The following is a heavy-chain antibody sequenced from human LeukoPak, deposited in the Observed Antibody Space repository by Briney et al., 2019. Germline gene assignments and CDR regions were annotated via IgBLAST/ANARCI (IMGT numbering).Heavy chain of an antibody. CDR2: IYRSGST. CDR1: GYSISSGYY. Sequence: SETLSLTCSVSGYSISSGYYWGWIRQPPGKGLEWIGSIYRSGSTYYNPSLKSRVTISLDTSKNQFSLKVRSVTAADTAVYYCARVRAVAGTPFDYWGHGTLVTVSS. J-gene: IGHJ4*01. CDR3: ARVRAVAGTPFDY. D-gene: IGHD6-19*01. V-gene: IGHV4-38-2*02.